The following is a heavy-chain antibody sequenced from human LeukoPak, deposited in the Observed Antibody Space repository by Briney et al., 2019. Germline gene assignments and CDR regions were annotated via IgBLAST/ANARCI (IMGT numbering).Heavy chain of an antibody. CDR2: IRCDGSNK. CDR1: GFTLSSYG. V-gene: IGHV3-30*02. Sequence: PGRSLRLSCAASGFTLSSYGMHWVRQAPGKGLEWVAFIRCDGSNKYYADSVKGRFTISRDNSKNTLYLQMNSLRAEDTAVYYCAKDLPNFIYWGQRTLVTVSS. D-gene: IGHD3-3*01. J-gene: IGHJ4*02. CDR3: AKDLPNFIY.